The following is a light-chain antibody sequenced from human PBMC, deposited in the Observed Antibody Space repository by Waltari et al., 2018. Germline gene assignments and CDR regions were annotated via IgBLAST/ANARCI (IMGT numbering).Light chain of an antibody. CDR2: DVS. CDR1: SSDVGAFNI. Sequence: VSGSPGQSITISCTGTSSDVGAFNIVHWYQQHPGRVPKLVIYDVSNRPSGISTRFSGSKSGNMASLTISGLQTEDEADYNCSSYTTTLNLVLGTVTKVTVL. J-gene: IGLJ1*01. V-gene: IGLV2-14*03. CDR3: SSYTTTLNLV.